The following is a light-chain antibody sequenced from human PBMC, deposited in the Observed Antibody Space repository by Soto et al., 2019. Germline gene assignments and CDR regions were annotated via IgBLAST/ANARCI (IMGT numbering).Light chain of an antibody. CDR2: AAS. CDR1: QDIRND. J-gene: IGKJ1*01. Sequence: AIQMTQFPSSLSASVGDRVTIACRASQDIRNDLGWYQQKPGKAPKLLIYAASSLQTGVPSRFSGSRSGTDFTLTISSLQPEDVATYYCQKYNSAPRTFGQGTKVDIK. CDR3: QKYNSAPRT. V-gene: IGKV1-6*01.